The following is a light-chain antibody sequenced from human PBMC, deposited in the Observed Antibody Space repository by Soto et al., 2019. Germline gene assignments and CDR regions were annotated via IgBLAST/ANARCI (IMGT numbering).Light chain of an antibody. V-gene: IGLV3-1*01. Sequence: SYELTQPPSVSVSPGQTASLTCSGDKLGDKYACWYQQKPGQSPVLVIYQDSKRPSGIPERFSGSNSGNTATLTISGTQAMDEADYYCQAWDSSTGVFGGGTKLTFL. CDR3: QAWDSSTGV. CDR1: KLGDKY. J-gene: IGLJ2*01. CDR2: QDS.